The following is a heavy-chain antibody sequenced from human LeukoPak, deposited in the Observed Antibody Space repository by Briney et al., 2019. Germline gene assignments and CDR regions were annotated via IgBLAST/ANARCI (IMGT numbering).Heavy chain of an antibody. CDR3: ARDREVVPAAFDY. Sequence: SVKVSCKASGGTFSSYAISWVRQAPGQGLEWMGRIIPILGIANYAQKFQGRVTITADKFTSTAYMELSSLRSEDTAVYYCARDREVVPAAFDYWGQGTLVTVSS. V-gene: IGHV1-69*04. D-gene: IGHD2-2*01. J-gene: IGHJ4*02. CDR1: GGTFSSYA. CDR2: IIPILGIA.